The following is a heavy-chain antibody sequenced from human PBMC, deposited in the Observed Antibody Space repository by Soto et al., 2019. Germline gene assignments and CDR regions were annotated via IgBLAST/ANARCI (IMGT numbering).Heavy chain of an antibody. CDR3: ARDPGYSYGYN. CDR2: INAGNGNT. J-gene: IGHJ4*02. CDR1: GYTFTSYA. V-gene: IGHV1-3*01. Sequence: QVQLVQSGAEVKKPGASVKVSCKASGYTFTSYAMHWVRQAPGQRLEWMGWINAGNGNTKYSQKFHGRVTITRDTSASKAYMELSSLRSEDTAVYYWARDPGYSYGYNWGQGTLVTVSS. D-gene: IGHD5-18*01.